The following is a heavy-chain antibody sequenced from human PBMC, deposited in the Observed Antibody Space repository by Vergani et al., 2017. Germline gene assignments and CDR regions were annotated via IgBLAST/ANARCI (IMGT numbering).Heavy chain of an antibody. J-gene: IGHJ4*02. CDR1: GFTFSNAW. V-gene: IGHV3-11*01. Sequence: VQLVESGGGLVKPGGSLRLSCAASGFTFSNAWMSWVRQAPGKGLEWVSYISSSGSTIYYADSVKGRFTISRDNAKNSLYLQMNSLRAEDTAVYYCARSRIVVVPAAMNYWGQGTLVTVSS. D-gene: IGHD2-2*01. CDR2: ISSSGSTI. CDR3: ARSRIVVVPAAMNY.